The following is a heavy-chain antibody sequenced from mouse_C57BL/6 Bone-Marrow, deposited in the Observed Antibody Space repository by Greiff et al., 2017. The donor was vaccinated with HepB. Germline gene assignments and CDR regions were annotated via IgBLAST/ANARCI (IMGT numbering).Heavy chain of an antibody. CDR3: ARLLRGWFAY. D-gene: IGHD1-1*01. J-gene: IGHJ3*01. CDR1: GYAFSSSW. CDR2: IYPGDGDT. V-gene: IGHV1-82*01. Sequence: QVQLQQSGPELVKPGASVKISCKASGYAFSSSWMNWVKQRPGKGLEWIGRIYPGDGDTNYNGKFKGKATLTADKSSSTAYMQLSSLTSEDSAVYFCARLLRGWFAYWGQGTLVTVSA.